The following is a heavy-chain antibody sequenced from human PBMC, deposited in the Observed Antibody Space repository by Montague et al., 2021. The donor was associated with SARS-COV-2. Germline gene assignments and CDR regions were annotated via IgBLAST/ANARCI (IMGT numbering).Heavy chain of an antibody. CDR1: GFSLSTSGIC. CDR3: ARIRDYDILTGSYSGFDY. V-gene: IGHV2-70*01. Sequence: PALVKPTKTLTLTCTFSGFSLSTSGICVSWIRQPPGKALEWLALXDWDDDEYYSTSLKTRLTISKDTSKNQVVLTMTNMDPVDTATYYCARIRDYDILTGSYSGFDYWGQGTLVTVSS. CDR2: XDWDDDE. D-gene: IGHD3-9*01. J-gene: IGHJ4*02.